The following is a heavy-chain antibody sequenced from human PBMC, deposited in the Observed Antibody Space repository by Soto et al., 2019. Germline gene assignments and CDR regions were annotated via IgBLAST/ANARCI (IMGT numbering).Heavy chain of an antibody. J-gene: IGHJ5*02. D-gene: IGHD1-1*01. V-gene: IGHV3-7*01. CDR3: VTEYNGGPDA. Sequence: EVQVVESGGGLVQPGGSLRLSCAASGFTFSRYWMTWVRQAPGKGLEWVANIKEDGSAKYYVDSVKGRFTISRDNAKNSLYLKMNSLRVEETAVYYCVTEYNGGPDAWGQGTLVTVSS. CDR2: IKEDGSAK. CDR1: GFTFSRYW.